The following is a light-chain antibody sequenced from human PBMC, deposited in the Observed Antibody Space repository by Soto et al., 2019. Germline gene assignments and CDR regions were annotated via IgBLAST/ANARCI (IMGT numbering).Light chain of an antibody. CDR2: AAS. J-gene: IGKJ4*01. Sequence: DIQMTQSPSSLSASFGDRVTMTCRASQGIGIYLAWFQQRPGNTPKLLIYAASTLQSGVPSRFSGSGSGTDFTRTISSLQPEDVATYYCQKYNSAPLTFGGGTRVEIK. CDR1: QGIGIY. CDR3: QKYNSAPLT. V-gene: IGKV1-27*01.